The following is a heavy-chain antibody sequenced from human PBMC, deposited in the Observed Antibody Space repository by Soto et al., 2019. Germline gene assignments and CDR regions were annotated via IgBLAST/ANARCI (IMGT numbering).Heavy chain of an antibody. CDR1: GYTFTSYG. CDR2: ISAYNGNT. Sequence: QVQLVQSGAEVKKPGASVKVSCKASGYTFTSYGISWVRQAPGQGLEWMGWISAYNGNTNYAQKLQGRVTMTTDTSASTAYMELGSLRSDDPAVYYCARDRGYCSGGSCYWGDYYYYGMDVWGQGTTVTVSS. J-gene: IGHJ6*02. V-gene: IGHV1-18*01. D-gene: IGHD2-15*01. CDR3: ARDRGYCSGGSCYWGDYYYYGMDV.